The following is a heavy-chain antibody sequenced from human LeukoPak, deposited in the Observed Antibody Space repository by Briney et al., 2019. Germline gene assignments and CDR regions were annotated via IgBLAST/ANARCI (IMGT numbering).Heavy chain of an antibody. Sequence: PSETLSLTCTVSGGSISSFSYYWGWIRQPPGTGLEWIGSLFYSGSTYYNPSLKSRVTMSVDTSKNQFSLKLSSVTAADTAVYYCARAPFERLDCSSTGCYQEGYYFDYWGQGTLVTVSS. CDR2: LFYSGST. V-gene: IGHV4-39*07. CDR1: GGSISSFSYY. CDR3: ARAPFERLDCSSTGCYQEGYYFDY. J-gene: IGHJ4*02. D-gene: IGHD2-2*01.